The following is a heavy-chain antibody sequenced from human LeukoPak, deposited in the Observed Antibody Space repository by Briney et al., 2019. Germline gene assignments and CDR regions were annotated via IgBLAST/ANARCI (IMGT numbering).Heavy chain of an antibody. CDR3: ARGGDITIFGVTQTGGDY. J-gene: IGHJ4*02. CDR1: GRTFSSYT. V-gene: IGHV1-69*02. CDR2: IIPIRGIA. D-gene: IGHD3-3*01. Sequence: SVKVSCKASGRTFSSYTISWVRQAPGQGLEWMGRIIPIRGIANYAQKFQGRVTITADKSTSTAYMELSSLRSEDTAVYYCARGGDITIFGVTQTGGDYWGQGTLVTVSS.